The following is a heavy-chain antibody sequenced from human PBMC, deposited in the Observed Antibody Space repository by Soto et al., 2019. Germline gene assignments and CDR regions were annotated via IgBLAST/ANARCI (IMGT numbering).Heavy chain of an antibody. Sequence: ASVKVSCKASGYTFSNYYMHWVRQAPGQGLEWMGIINPSAGSTYYAQKFQGRITMSSDTSTNTVYMELSSLRSEDTAIYYCARKTVAGQSRSQFDPWGKGTLFTVSS. CDR3: ARKTVAGQSRSQFDP. V-gene: IGHV1-46*01. J-gene: IGHJ5*02. D-gene: IGHD6-19*01. CDR2: INPSAGST. CDR1: GYTFSNYY.